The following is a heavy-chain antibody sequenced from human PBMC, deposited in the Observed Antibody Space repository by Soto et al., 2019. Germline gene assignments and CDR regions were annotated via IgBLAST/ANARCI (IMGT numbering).Heavy chain of an antibody. J-gene: IGHJ6*02. Sequence: QVQLVQSGAEVKKPGASVKVSCRASGYTFTSYVISWVRQAPGQGLEWMGWISAYNGNTNFAQKLQGRVTMTTDTSTSTAYMGLRSLRSDDTAVYYCARVVATVAGPYGMDVWGQGTTDTVSS. D-gene: IGHD6-19*01. V-gene: IGHV1-18*01. CDR2: ISAYNGNT. CDR1: GYTFTSYV. CDR3: ARVVATVAGPYGMDV.